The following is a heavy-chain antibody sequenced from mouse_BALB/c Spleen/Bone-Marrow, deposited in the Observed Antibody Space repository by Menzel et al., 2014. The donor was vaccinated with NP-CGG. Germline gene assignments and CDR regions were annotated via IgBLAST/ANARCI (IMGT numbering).Heavy chain of an antibody. CDR1: GYNFTSYW. CDR2: IYPGSGST. CDR3: ARFSQLGLLAY. V-gene: IGHV1-55*01. Sequence: QVQLQQSGAELVKPGTSVKLSCKASGYNFTSYWINWVKLRPGQGLEWIGDIYPGSGSTNYNEKFKSKATLTVDTSSGTAYMQLSSLASEDSALYYCARFSQLGLLAYWGQGTLVTVSA. J-gene: IGHJ3*01. D-gene: IGHD3-1*01.